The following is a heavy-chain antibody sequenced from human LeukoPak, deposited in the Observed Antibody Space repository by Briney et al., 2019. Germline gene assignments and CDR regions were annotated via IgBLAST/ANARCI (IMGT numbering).Heavy chain of an antibody. D-gene: IGHD3-3*01. CDR3: AKDLSYDFWSRLDAFDI. CDR2: ISSSSSYI. V-gene: IGHV3-21*01. CDR1: GFTFSSYS. J-gene: IGHJ3*02. Sequence: PGGSLRLSCAASGFTFSSYSMNWVRQAPGKGLEWVSSISSSSSYIYYADSVKGRFTISRDNAKNSLYLQMNSLRAEDTAVYYCAKDLSYDFWSRLDAFDIWGQGTMVTVSS.